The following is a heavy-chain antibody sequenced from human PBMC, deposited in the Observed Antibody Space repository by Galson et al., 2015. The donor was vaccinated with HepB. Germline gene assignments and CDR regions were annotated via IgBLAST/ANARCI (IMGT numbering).Heavy chain of an antibody. D-gene: IGHD6-19*01. Sequence: SVKVSCKASGYTFTGYYMHWVRQAPGQGLEWMGWINPNSGGTNYAQKFQGWVTMTRDTSISTAYMELSRLRSDDTAVYYCARDRVAVAGTIPYYYYGMDVWGQGTTVTVS. CDR1: GYTFTGYY. V-gene: IGHV1-2*04. CDR3: ARDRVAVAGTIPYYYYGMDV. J-gene: IGHJ6*02. CDR2: INPNSGGT.